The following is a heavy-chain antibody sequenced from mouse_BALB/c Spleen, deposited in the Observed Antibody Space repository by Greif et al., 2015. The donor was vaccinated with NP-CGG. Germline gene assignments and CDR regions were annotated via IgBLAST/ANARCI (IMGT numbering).Heavy chain of an antibody. D-gene: IGHD2-2*01. CDR2: IWGDGST. V-gene: IGHV2-6-7*01. J-gene: IGHJ3*01. CDR1: GFSLTGYG. CDR3: ARGYYGYDRAWFAY. Sequence: VQLQQSGPGLVAPSQSLSITCTVSGFSLTGYGVNWVRQPPGKGLEWLGMIWGDGSTDYNSALKSRLSISKDNSKSQVFLKMNSLQTDDTARYYCARGYYGYDRAWFAYWGQGTLVTVSA.